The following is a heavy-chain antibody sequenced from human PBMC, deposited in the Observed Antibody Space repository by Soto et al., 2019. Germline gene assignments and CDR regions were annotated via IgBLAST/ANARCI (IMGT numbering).Heavy chain of an antibody. Sequence: QVQLVQSGAEVKKPGASVKVSCKASGYTFTTYGINWVRQAPGQGLEWVGWISTYNGNTDYAQKVQDRVTMTTDTSTSTAYMELRSLRSDDTAVYYCARSTYSYDSSGPFDYWGQGTLVTVSS. CDR1: GYTFTTYG. CDR3: ARSTYSYDSSGPFDY. D-gene: IGHD3-22*01. J-gene: IGHJ4*02. CDR2: ISTYNGNT. V-gene: IGHV1-18*04.